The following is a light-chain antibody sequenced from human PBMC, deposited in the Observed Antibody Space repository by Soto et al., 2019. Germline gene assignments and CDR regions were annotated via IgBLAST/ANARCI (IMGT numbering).Light chain of an antibody. J-gene: IGKJ4*01. CDR1: QDISSW. V-gene: IGKV1-12*01. Sequence: DLQMTQSPSSVSASVGDRVTITCRASQDISSWLAWFQQKPGEAPRLLIYAATSLHSGVPSRFIGSGSGTDFTLTISSLQPEDFATYFCQQGNSFPLTFGGGTKVEIK. CDR2: AAT. CDR3: QQGNSFPLT.